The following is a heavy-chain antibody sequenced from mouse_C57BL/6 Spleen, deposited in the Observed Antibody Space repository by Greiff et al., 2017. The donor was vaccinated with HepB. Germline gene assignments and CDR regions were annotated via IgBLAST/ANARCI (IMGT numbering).Heavy chain of an antibody. CDR2: IYPGDGDT. D-gene: IGHD1-1*01. V-gene: IGHV1-82*01. Sequence: QVQLQQSGPELVKPGASVKISCKASGYAFSSSWMNWVKQRPGKGLEWIGRIYPGDGDTNYNGKFKGKATLTADKSSSTAYMQLSSLTSEDSAVYFCARRGTNWYYFDYWGQGTTLTVSS. J-gene: IGHJ2*01. CDR1: GYAFSSSW. CDR3: ARRGTNWYYFDY.